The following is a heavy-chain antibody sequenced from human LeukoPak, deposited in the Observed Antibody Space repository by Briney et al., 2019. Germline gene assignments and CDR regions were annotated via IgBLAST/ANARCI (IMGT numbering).Heavy chain of an antibody. J-gene: IGHJ4*02. CDR1: GFTFSSHG. V-gene: IGHV3-30*02. Sequence: GGSLRLSCAASGFTFSSHGMHWVRQAPGKGLEWVAFIRYDGSNKYYADSVKGRFTISRDNSKNTLYLQMNSLRAEDTAVYYYAKDLPPIKGLDYWGQGTLVTVSS. D-gene: IGHD3-9*01. CDR2: IRYDGSNK. CDR3: AKDLPPIKGLDY.